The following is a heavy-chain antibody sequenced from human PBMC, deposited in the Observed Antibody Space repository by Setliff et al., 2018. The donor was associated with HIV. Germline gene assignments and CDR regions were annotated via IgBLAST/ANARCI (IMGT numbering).Heavy chain of an antibody. CDR2: IWFDGSEK. Sequence: GGSLRLSCAASGFTFSGFGLHWVRQAPSKGLEWVAGIWFDGSEKNYADSVKGRFTISRDNAKNSLFLQMNSLRAEDTAVYYCASIELAAMVPVDYWGQGTLVTVSS. CDR3: ASIELAAMVPVDY. CDR1: GFTFSGFG. J-gene: IGHJ4*02. D-gene: IGHD5-18*01. V-gene: IGHV3-33*08.